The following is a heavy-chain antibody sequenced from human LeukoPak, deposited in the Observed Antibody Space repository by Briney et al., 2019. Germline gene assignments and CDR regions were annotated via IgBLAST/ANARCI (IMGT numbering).Heavy chain of an antibody. CDR1: GFTFSSYE. CDR2: ISSSGSTI. CDR3: ARESIVGASAPHY. J-gene: IGHJ4*02. V-gene: IGHV3-48*03. Sequence: GGSLRLSCAASGFTFSSYEMNWVRQAPGKGLEGVSYISSSGSTIYYADSVKGRFTISRDNAKNSLYLQMNSLRAEDTAVYYCARESIVGASAPHYWGQGTLVTVSS. D-gene: IGHD1-26*01.